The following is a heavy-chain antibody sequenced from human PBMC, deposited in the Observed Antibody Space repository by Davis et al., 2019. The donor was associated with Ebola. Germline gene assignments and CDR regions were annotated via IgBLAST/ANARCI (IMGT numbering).Heavy chain of an antibody. Sequence: SETLSLTCAISGARVSRNSVVWNCIRQSPSRGLEWLGRTYYRSKWYNDYAVSVKSRITINPDTSKNQFSLQLNSVTPEDTAVYYCARGGWPSGMDVWGQGTTVTVSS. J-gene: IGHJ6*02. D-gene: IGHD6-19*01. V-gene: IGHV6-1*01. CDR2: TYYRSKWYN. CDR3: ARGGWPSGMDV. CDR1: GARVSRNSVV.